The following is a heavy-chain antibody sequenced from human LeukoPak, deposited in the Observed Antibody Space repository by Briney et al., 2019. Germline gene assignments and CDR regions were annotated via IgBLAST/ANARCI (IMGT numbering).Heavy chain of an antibody. J-gene: IGHJ6*03. CDR3: ARDGTPNYSGGWVYMEV. CDR1: GCTFSSYE. CDR2: IGSSDSTT. Sequence: PGGSLRLSCVSSGCTFSSYEMNWVRPAPGKGLEWLSYIGSSDSTTHYADSVKGRFTISRDNTKNSLYLQMNSLRVEDTAVYYCARDGTPNYSGGWVYMEVWGEGATVTISS. V-gene: IGHV3-48*03. D-gene: IGHD6-25*01.